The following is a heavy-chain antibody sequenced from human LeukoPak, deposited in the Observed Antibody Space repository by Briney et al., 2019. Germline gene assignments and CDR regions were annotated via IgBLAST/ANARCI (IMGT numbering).Heavy chain of an antibody. CDR2: ISAYNGNT. CDR3: AKVQQQLVTIGYFQH. Sequence: GASVKVSCKASGYPFTSYGISWVRQAPGQGLEWMGWISAYNGNTNYEQKLQGRVTMTTDTSTSTAYKELRSLRSDDTAVYYCAKVQQQLVTIGYFQHWGQGTLVTVSS. J-gene: IGHJ1*01. V-gene: IGHV1-18*01. CDR1: GYPFTSYG. D-gene: IGHD6-13*01.